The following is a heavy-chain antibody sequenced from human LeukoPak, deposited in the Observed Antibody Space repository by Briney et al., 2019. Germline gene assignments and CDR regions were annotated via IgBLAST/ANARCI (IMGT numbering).Heavy chain of an antibody. CDR3: ARGRTEYYDILTGYYPTGGMDV. CDR1: GFTFSSYS. J-gene: IGHJ6*02. V-gene: IGHV3-21*01. Sequence: GGSLRLSCAASGFTFSSYSMNWVRQAPGKGLEWVSSISSSSYIYYADSVKGRFTISRDNAKNSLYLQMNSLRAEDTAVYYCARGRTEYYDILTGYYPTGGMDVWGQGTTVTASS. D-gene: IGHD3-9*01. CDR2: ISSSSYI.